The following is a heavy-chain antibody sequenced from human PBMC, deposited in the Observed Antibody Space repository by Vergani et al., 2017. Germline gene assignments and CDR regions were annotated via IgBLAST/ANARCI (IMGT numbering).Heavy chain of an antibody. J-gene: IGHJ6*02. CDR1: GGSFSGYY. V-gene: IGHV4-34*01. CDR2: INHSGST. Sequence: QVQLQQWGAGLLKPSETLSLTCAVYGGSFSGYYWSWIRQPPGKGLEWIGEINHSGSTNYNPSLKSRVTISVDTSKNQFSQKLSSVTAADTAVYYCARGRDYYGSGSYYYGMDVWGQGTTVTVSS. CDR3: ARGRDYYGSGSYYYGMDV. D-gene: IGHD3-10*01.